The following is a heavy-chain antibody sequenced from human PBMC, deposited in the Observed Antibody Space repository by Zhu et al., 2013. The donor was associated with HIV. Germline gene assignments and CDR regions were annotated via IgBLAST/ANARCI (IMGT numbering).Heavy chain of an antibody. V-gene: IGHV1-24*01. CDR3: ATDLLRGRMLSDILTGYYPG. J-gene: IGHJ4*02. CDR1: GYTLTELS. D-gene: IGHD3-9*01. Sequence: QVQLVQSGAEVKKPGASVKVSCKVSGYTLTELSMHWVRQAPGKGLEWMGGFDPEDGETIYAQKFQGRVTMTEDTSTDTAYMELSSLRSEDTAVYYCATDLLRGRMLSDILTGYYPGWGQGTLGHRLL. CDR2: FDPEDGET.